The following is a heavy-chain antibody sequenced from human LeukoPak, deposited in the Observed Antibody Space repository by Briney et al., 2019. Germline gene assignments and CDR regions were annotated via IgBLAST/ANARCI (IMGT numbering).Heavy chain of an antibody. CDR3: ARDGYCSSSTCYDY. V-gene: IGHV4-4*07. CDR2: IYSTGST. Sequence: PSETLSLSCTVSGGSISSHYWSWIWQPAGKGLEWVGRIYSTGSTNYNPSLKSRVTMSVDTSKNQFSLKLSSVTAADTAVYYCARDGYCSSSTCYDYWGQGTLVTVYS. D-gene: IGHD2-2*01. J-gene: IGHJ4*02. CDR1: GGSISSHY.